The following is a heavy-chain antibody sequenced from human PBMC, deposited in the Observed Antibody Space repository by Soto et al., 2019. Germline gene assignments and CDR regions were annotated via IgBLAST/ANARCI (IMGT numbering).Heavy chain of an antibody. CDR1: GDTFDTFA. CDR3: ARDKDREQLGGNYYYTLEV. D-gene: IGHD1-1*01. J-gene: IGHJ6*02. Sequence: QVQLVQSGAGVLKPGASVKFSCKASGDTFDTFAISWVRQAPGQGLEWMGGIIPISRTPDYAQKFQGRVTITADVSTSTAYMELSSLRSEDTAVYYCARDKDREQLGGNYYYTLEVWGQGTTVTVSS. CDR2: IIPISRTP. V-gene: IGHV1-69*12.